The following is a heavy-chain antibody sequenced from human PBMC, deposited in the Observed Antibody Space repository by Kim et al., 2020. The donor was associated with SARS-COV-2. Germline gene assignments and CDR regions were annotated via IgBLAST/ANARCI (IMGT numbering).Heavy chain of an antibody. D-gene: IGHD7-27*01. CDR2: LSGSGGST. CDR3: AKDLGLTGDAFDI. V-gene: IGHV3-23*01. J-gene: IGHJ3*02. Sequence: WVRQAPGKGLEWVSALSGSGGSTYCADTVKGRFAISRDNSKNTLYLQMNSLRAEDTAVYYCAKDLGLTGDAFDIWGQGTMVTVSS.